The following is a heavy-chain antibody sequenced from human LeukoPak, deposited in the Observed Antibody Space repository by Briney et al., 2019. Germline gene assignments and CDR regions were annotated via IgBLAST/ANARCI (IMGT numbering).Heavy chain of an antibody. CDR1: GYTFTSYY. J-gene: IGHJ3*02. Sequence: ASVKVSCKASGYTFTSYYIHLVRQAPGQGFEWMAIINPSDGSTTNSQKFQGRVTMTRDTSTSTVYMELSGLRSEDTALYHCARIRDGYNDAYDIWGQGTMVTVSS. D-gene: IGHD5-24*01. CDR3: ARIRDGYNDAYDI. CDR2: INPSDGST. V-gene: IGHV1-46*01.